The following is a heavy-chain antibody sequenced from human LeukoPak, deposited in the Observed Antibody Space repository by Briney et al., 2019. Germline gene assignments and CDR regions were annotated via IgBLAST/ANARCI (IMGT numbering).Heavy chain of an antibody. D-gene: IGHD1-26*01. V-gene: IGHV3-66*02. J-gene: IGHJ4*02. CDR1: GFTFSSYA. CDR3: SRSRTSTVGATFDY. CDR2: LYIGGST. Sequence: GGSLRLSCAASGFTFSSYAMSWVRQAPGKGLEWVSILYIGGSTDYSNSVKGRFTISSDTSLNTVYLQMNSLRTEDTAIYYCSRSRTSTVGATFDYWGQGTLVAVSS.